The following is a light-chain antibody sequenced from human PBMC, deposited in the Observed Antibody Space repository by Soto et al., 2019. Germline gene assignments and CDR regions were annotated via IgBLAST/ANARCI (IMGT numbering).Light chain of an antibody. J-gene: IGKJ1*01. V-gene: IGKV3-20*01. CDR3: QQYDSGK. Sequence: SVFIPVAGAPLFKQGEKATLSCRASQSISSPYLAWYQQKPGQAPRLLIDGASSRATGVPDRFSGSGSGTDFTLTISRLEPEDFAVYYCQQYDSGKFGQGTKV. CDR1: QSISSPY. CDR2: GAS.